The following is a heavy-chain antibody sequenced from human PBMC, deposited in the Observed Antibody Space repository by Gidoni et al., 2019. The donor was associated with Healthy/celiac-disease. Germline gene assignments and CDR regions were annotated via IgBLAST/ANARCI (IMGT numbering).Heavy chain of an antibody. CDR2: ISSSSSYI. CDR1: GFTFSSYS. CDR3: ARCYYYDSSGYYSSELAPPSDYGMDV. J-gene: IGHJ6*02. D-gene: IGHD3-22*01. V-gene: IGHV3-21*01. Sequence: EVQLVESGGGLVKPGGSLRLYCAASGFTFSSYSMHWVRQAPGKGLEWGSSISSSSSYIYYADSVKGRFTISRDNAKNSLYLQMNSLRAEDTAVYYCARCYYYDSSGYYSSELAPPSDYGMDVWGQGTTVTVSS.